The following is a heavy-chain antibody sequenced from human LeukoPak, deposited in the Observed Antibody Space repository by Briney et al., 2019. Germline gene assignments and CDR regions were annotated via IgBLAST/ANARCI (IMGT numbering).Heavy chain of an antibody. CDR3: ARWTTLHFDY. V-gene: IGHV3-53*01. CDR2: IYSGGGT. J-gene: IGHJ4*02. Sequence: PGGSLRLSXAASDFTVSNNYMSSVRQAPGKGLEWVSLIYSGGGTYYADSVKGRFTISRDNSKNTLYLQMNSLRAEDTAVYYCARWTTLHFDYWGQGTLVTVSS. D-gene: IGHD4-17*01. CDR1: DFTVSNNY.